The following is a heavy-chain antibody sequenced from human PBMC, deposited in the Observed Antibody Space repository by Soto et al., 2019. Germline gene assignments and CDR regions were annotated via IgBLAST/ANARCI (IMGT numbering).Heavy chain of an antibody. CDR3: ASPEIGDYYDSSGYYLY. V-gene: IGHV3-30-3*01. J-gene: IGHJ4*02. CDR1: GFTFSSYA. D-gene: IGHD3-22*01. Sequence: QVQLVESGGGVVQPGRSLRLSCAASGFTFSSYAMHWVRQAPGKGLEWVAVISYDGSNKYYADSVKGRFTISRANSKNTLYLQMNRLRAEDTAVYYCASPEIGDYYDSSGYYLYWGQGTLVTVSS. CDR2: ISYDGSNK.